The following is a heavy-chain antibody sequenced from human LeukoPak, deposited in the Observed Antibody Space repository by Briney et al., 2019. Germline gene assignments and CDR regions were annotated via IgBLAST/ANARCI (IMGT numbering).Heavy chain of an antibody. J-gene: IGHJ4*02. CDR2: IYPGDSDT. Sequence: GESLKISCRGSGYSFTTYWIGWVRQMPGKGLEWMGIIYPGDSDTRYSPSFQGQVTVSADKSINTAYLQWSSLKASDTAMYYCARRQGCSSTSCPPDSWGQGTLVTVSS. V-gene: IGHV5-51*01. D-gene: IGHD2-2*01. CDR3: ARRQGCSSTSCPPDS. CDR1: GYSFTTYW.